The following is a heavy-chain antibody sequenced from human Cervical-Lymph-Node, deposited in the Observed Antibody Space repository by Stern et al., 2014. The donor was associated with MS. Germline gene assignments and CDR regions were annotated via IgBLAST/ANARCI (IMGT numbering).Heavy chain of an antibody. CDR3: ARARSSFDRSTHFDY. J-gene: IGHJ4*02. V-gene: IGHV1-69*01. CDR1: GDTFSIYA. D-gene: IGHD2-2*01. CDR2: ILAMFGTP. Sequence: VQMAESGAEVKKSGSSVRVSCKASGDTFSIYAFNWVRQAPGQGLEWMGGILAMFGTPNYAQKFLGRVTIIADESTSTMYLELSTLNSEDTAVYYCARARSSFDRSTHFDYWGQGTQVTVSS.